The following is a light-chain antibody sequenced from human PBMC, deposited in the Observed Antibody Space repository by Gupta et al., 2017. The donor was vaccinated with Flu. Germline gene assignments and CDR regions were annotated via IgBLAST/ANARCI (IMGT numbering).Light chain of an antibody. Sequence: PVSLSVSPGEGVTLSCRASQSIGIYLAWYQQKPGQAPRPLIYDASCRTTGVPARFSGGGSGTXFTLTIXSLQPEDFAVYYCQQVSNCPFTFGXGTQLDIK. V-gene: IGKV3-11*01. CDR1: QSIGIY. CDR2: DAS. CDR3: QQVSNCPFT. J-gene: IGKJ5*01.